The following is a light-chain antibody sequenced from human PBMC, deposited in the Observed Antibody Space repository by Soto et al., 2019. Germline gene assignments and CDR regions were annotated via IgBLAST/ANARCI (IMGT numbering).Light chain of an antibody. CDR3: QQYNNWPQIT. J-gene: IGKJ5*01. CDR2: DAS. Sequence: EIVMTQSPATLSVSPGERATLSCRASQSVSSNLAWYQQKPGQAPRLLMYDASTRATGIPARFSGSGSGTEFTLTISSLQSEDFAVYYCQQYNNWPQITSGQGTRLEI. V-gene: IGKV3-15*01. CDR1: QSVSSN.